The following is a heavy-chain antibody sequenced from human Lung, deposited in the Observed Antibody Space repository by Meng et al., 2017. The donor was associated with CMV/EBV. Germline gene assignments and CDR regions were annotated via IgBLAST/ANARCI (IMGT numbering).Heavy chain of an antibody. D-gene: IGHD6-13*01. V-gene: IGHV3-9*01. Sequence: GGSLRLXCAASGFTFDDFAMHWVRQSPGEGLEWVSGISGNSGFIGYADSVKGRFTISRDNARKTLSLEINPLRVEDTAVYYCASCPSSSSSNYYYYYGMDVXGQGXTVTVSS. J-gene: IGHJ6*02. CDR1: GFTFDDFA. CDR3: ASCPSSSSSNYYYYYGMDV. CDR2: ISGNSGFI.